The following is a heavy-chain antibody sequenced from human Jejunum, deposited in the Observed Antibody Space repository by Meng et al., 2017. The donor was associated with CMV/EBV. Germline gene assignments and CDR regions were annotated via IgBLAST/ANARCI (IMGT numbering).Heavy chain of an antibody. J-gene: IGHJ3*02. CDR3: ASRVGVVGATHGAFDI. CDR2: VDSYGGST. CDR1: TFSTYW. D-gene: IGHD1-26*01. Sequence: TFSTYWMHWVRQVPGEGLVWVSRVDSYGGSTTYADSVRGRFTISRDSAKNTLYLQMNSLRAEDTAVYYCASRVGVVGATHGAFDIWGQGTRVTVSS. V-gene: IGHV3-74*01.